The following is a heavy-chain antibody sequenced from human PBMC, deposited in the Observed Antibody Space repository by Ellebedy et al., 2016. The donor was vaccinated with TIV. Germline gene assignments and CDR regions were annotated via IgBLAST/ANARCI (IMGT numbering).Heavy chain of an antibody. D-gene: IGHD6-25*01. CDR1: GLTFSGSP. Sequence: PGGSLRLSCAVSGLTFSGSPMGWVRQAPGKGPEWSSAFSDDGVRTYYAASVNGRFTISSDNSKRTLFLQMNSLRAEDAAKYYCTKHRPSASMDVWGQGTTVAFSS. J-gene: IGHJ6*02. V-gene: IGHV3-23*01. CDR2: FSDDGVRT. CDR3: TKHRPSASMDV.